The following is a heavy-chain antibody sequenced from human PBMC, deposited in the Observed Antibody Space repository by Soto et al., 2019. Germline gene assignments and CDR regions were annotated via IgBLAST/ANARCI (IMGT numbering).Heavy chain of an antibody. J-gene: IGHJ3*02. D-gene: IGHD6-19*01. V-gene: IGHV1-18*01. CDR1: GYTXTSSG. Sequence: ASVKVSCKASGYTXTSSGISWVRQAPGQGLEWMGWISAYNGNTNYAQKLQGRVTMTTDTSTSTAYMELRSLRSDDTAVFYCARVTGSSGWYSGDAFDIWGQGTMVTVSS. CDR2: ISAYNGNT. CDR3: ARVTGSSGWYSGDAFDI.